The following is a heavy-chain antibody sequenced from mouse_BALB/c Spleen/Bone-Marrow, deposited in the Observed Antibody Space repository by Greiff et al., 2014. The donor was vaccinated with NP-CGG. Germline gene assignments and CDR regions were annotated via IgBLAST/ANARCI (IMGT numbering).Heavy chain of an antibody. CDR1: GFAFSSYD. D-gene: IGHD2-14*01. J-gene: IGHJ2*01. CDR3: ARKVRYFDY. CDR2: ISSGGGST. Sequence: EVQRVESGGGLVKPGGSLKLSCAASGFAFSSYDMSWVRQTPEKRLGWVAYISSGGGSTYYPDTVKGRFTISRDNAKNTLYLQMSSLKSEDTAMYYCARKVRYFDYWGQGTTLTVSS. V-gene: IGHV5-12-1*01.